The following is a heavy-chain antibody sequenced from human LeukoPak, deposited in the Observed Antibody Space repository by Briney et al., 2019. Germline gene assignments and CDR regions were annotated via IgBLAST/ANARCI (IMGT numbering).Heavy chain of an antibody. Sequence: HPGGSLRLSCAASGFTFSSYGMHWVRQAPGKGLEWVAVISYDGSNKYYADSVKGRFTISRDNSKNTLYLQMNSLRAEDTAVYYCARLHSGSYFDPIDYWGQGTLVTVSS. CDR2: ISYDGSNK. CDR1: GFTFSSYG. V-gene: IGHV3-30*03. J-gene: IGHJ4*02. D-gene: IGHD1-26*01. CDR3: ARLHSGSYFDPIDY.